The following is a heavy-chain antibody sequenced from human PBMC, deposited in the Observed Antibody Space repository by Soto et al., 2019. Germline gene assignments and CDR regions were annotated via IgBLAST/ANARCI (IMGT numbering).Heavy chain of an antibody. V-gene: IGHV3-53*01. D-gene: IGHD3-3*01. J-gene: IGHJ3*02. CDR3: ARDPRRNWSGSPAHDAFDI. CDR2: IYSGGST. CDR1: GFTVSSNY. Sequence: GGSLRLSCAASGFTVSSNYMSWVRQAPGKGLEWVSVIYSGGSTYYADSVKGRFTISRDNSKNTLYLQMNSLRAEDTAVYYCARDPRRNWSGSPAHDAFDIWGQGTMVTVAS.